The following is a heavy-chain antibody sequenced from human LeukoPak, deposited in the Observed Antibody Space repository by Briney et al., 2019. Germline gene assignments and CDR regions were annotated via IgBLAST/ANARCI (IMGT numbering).Heavy chain of an antibody. D-gene: IGHD2-15*01. CDR3: SQLSRGY. Sequence: GGSLRLSCAASGFSLSDAWMSWVRQAPGKGLECVGRMKPRGTTEDGEHMNDRFIVSRDDSKNTLYLQMNSLKAEDTGLYYCSQLSRGYWGQGTQVTVSS. J-gene: IGHJ4*02. CDR1: GFSLSDAW. CDR2: MKPRGTT. V-gene: IGHV3-15*01.